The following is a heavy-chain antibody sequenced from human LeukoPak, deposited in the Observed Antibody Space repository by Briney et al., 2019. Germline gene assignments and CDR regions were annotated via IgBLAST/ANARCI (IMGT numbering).Heavy chain of an antibody. Sequence: GASVKVSCKASGFSFTGYFMHWVRQAPGLGPEWMGRIDPNSGGTNYALKFQGRVTMTRDTPITTAYMDLSRLRSDDTAVYYCARGPHDTAYYFDQWGQGTLVTVSS. V-gene: IGHV1-2*06. CDR3: ARGPHDTAYYFDQ. J-gene: IGHJ4*02. CDR2: IDPNSGGT. CDR1: GFSFTGYF. D-gene: IGHD5-18*01.